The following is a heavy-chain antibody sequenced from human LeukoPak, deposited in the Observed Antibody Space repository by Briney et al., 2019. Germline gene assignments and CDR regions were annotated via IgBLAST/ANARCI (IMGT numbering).Heavy chain of an antibody. CDR2: ISSSSYI. Sequence: GGSLRLSCAASGFTFSSYSMNWVRQAPGKGLEWVSSISSSSYIYYADSVKGRFTISRDNAKNSLYLQMNSLRAEDTAVYYCASPYDPSGAFDIWGQGTMVTVSS. CDR1: GFTFSSYS. D-gene: IGHD3-22*01. J-gene: IGHJ3*02. CDR3: ASPYDPSGAFDI. V-gene: IGHV3-21*01.